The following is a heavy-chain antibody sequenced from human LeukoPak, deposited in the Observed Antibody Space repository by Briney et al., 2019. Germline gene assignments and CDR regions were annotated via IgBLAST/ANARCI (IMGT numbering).Heavy chain of an antibody. CDR3: ARVRSSWYGVAWFDP. Sequence: KPSETLSLTCSVSGGSFSTYYWSWIRQPAGKGLEWIGHIYADKTTDYNPSLKSRVTISVDTSKNQFSLKLSSVTAADTAVYYCARVRSSWYGVAWFDPWGQGTLVTVSS. CDR1: GGSFSTYY. D-gene: IGHD6-13*01. J-gene: IGHJ5*02. CDR2: IYADKTT. V-gene: IGHV4-4*07.